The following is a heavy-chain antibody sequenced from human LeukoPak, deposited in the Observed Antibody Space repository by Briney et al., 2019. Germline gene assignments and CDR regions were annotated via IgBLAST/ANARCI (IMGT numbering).Heavy chain of an antibody. V-gene: IGHV1-58*01. CDR1: GFTFTSSA. CDR3: AADCSSTSCHDHDAFDI. D-gene: IGHD2-2*01. Sequence: GTSVKVSCKASGFTFTSSAVQWVRQARGQRLEWIGWIVVGSGNTNYAQKFQERVTITRDMSTSTAYMELSSLRSEDTAVYYCAADCSSTSCHDHDAFDIWGQGTMVTVSS. J-gene: IGHJ3*02. CDR2: IVVGSGNT.